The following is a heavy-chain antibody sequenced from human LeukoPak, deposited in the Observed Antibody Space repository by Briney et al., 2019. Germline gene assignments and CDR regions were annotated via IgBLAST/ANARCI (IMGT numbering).Heavy chain of an antibody. CDR1: GGSISSGDYY. CDR2: INHSGST. CDR3: ARRGPSGLRKTQYFQH. Sequence: SQTLSLTCTVSGGSISSGDYYWSWIRQPPGKGLEWIGEINHSGSTNYNPFLKSRVTISVDTSKNQFSLKLSSVTAADTAVYYCARRGPSGLRKTQYFQHWGQGTLVTVSS. V-gene: IGHV4-30-4*08. J-gene: IGHJ1*01. D-gene: IGHD5-12*01.